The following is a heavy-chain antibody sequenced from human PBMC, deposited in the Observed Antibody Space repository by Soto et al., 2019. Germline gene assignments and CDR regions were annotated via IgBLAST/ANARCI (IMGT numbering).Heavy chain of an antibody. Sequence: GASVKVSCKASGGTFSSHAVNWVRQAPGQGLEWMGGIIPLSGRINYAQKFQHRITITADESTTAAYMDLTNLRSDDTAIYYCAREKHYDNSGYFRTYLDSWGQGTLVTV. V-gene: IGHV1-69*13. CDR3: AREKHYDNSGYFRTYLDS. D-gene: IGHD3-22*01. J-gene: IGHJ4*02. CDR2: IIPLSGRI. CDR1: GGTFSSHA.